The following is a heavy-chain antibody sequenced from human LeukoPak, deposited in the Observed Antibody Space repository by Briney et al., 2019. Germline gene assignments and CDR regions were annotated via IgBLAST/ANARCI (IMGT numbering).Heavy chain of an antibody. CDR3: ARGPRITMVRGVIITFLDY. CDR1: GGSFSGYY. J-gene: IGHJ4*02. Sequence: SETLSLTCAVYGGSFSGYYWSWIRQPPGKGLEWIGEINHSGSTNYNPSLKSRVTISVDTSKNQFSLKLSSVTAADTTVYYCARGPRITMVRGVIITFLDYWGQGTLVTVSS. CDR2: INHSGST. V-gene: IGHV4-34*01. D-gene: IGHD3-10*01.